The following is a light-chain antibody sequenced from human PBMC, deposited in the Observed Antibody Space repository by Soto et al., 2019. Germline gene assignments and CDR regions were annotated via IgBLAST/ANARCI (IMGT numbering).Light chain of an antibody. Sequence: DIPMTQSPSTLSASVGDRVTITCRASQSISSWLAWYQQKPGKAPKLLIYKASSLESGVPARFSDSGSGTEFTLTISRQQPDDFATYYCQQYNSYPRTFGQGTKVEIK. J-gene: IGKJ1*01. CDR1: QSISSW. CDR3: QQYNSYPRT. CDR2: KAS. V-gene: IGKV1-5*03.